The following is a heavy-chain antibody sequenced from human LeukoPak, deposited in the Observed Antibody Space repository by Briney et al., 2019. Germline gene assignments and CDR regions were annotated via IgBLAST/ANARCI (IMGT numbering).Heavy chain of an antibody. V-gene: IGHV4-31*03. CDR1: GDSIRSGGYY. CDR3: ARVYGDYPSYFDL. J-gene: IGHJ4*02. CDR2: IYYSGRT. Sequence: PSETLSLTCTVSGDSIRSGGYYWGWIRQYPGKGLEWIGYIYYSGRTYYNTSLQSRFTISVDTSKNQFSLKLSSVTAADTAVYYCARVYGDYPSYFDLWGQGTLVTVSS. D-gene: IGHD4-17*01.